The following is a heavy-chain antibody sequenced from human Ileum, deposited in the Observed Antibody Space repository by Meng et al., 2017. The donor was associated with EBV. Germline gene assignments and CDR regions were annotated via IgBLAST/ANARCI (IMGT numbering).Heavy chain of an antibody. CDR1: GGSITNYNW. Sequence: QEQLPGWVPAGVKPSVSLSSSCAVSGGSITNYNWWARVRQPPGKGLEWIGEIPHRDSSAYNPSLKSRVSMSIDKSKNQFSLKLTSVTAADTAVYHCLRGSGGSVWGQGTLVTVSS. D-gene: IGHD3-10*01. CDR3: LRGSGGSV. V-gene: IGHV4-4*02. J-gene: IGHJ1*01. CDR2: IPHRDSS.